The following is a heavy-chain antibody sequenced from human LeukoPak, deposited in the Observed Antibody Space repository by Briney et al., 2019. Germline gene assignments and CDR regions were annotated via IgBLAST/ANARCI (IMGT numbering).Heavy chain of an antibody. CDR2: IYYDGSNK. CDR3: TSNFDY. D-gene: IGHD2-8*01. J-gene: IGHJ4*02. Sequence: GGSQRLSCAASGFTFSNYAMHWVRQAPGKGLEWVGVIYYDGSNKYYTDFVKGRFTISRDNSKNTLYLQMNSLRAEDTAVYYCTSNFDYWGQGTLVTVSS. CDR1: GFTFSNYA. V-gene: IGHV3-33*01.